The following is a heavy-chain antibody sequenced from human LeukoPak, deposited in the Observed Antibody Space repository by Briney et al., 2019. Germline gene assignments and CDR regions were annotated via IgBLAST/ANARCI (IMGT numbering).Heavy chain of an antibody. CDR1: GGSISSYY. Sequence: SETLSLSCTVSGGSISSYYWSWIRQPAGKGLEWIGRIYTSGSTNYNPSLKSRVTISVDKSKNQFSLKLSSVTAADTAVYFCARVMSSGWYYDYWGQGTLVTVSS. CDR2: IYTSGST. V-gene: IGHV4-4*07. D-gene: IGHD6-19*01. J-gene: IGHJ4*02. CDR3: ARVMSSGWYYDY.